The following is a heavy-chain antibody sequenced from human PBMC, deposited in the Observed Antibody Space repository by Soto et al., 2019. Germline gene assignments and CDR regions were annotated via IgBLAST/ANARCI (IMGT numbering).Heavy chain of an antibody. CDR1: GFTFSSYS. CDR2: ITKTSSPI. D-gene: IGHD6-25*01. J-gene: IGHJ4*02. CDR3: ARLYTSGWYLDY. Sequence: GGSLRLSCAASGFTFSSYSIDWVRQAPGKGLEWLSYITKTSSPIYYADSMKGRFTVSRDNAKNLVYLQMNSLTDEDTAVYYCARLYTSGWYLDYWGRGTLVTVSS. V-gene: IGHV3-48*02.